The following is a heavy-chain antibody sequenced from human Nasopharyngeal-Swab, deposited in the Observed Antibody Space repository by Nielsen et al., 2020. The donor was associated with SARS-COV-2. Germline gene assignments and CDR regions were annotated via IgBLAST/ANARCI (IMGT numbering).Heavy chain of an antibody. V-gene: IGHV4-34*01. CDR1: GDPSSGYY. Sequence: SETLSLTCAIYGDPSSGYYWTWIRQPPGKGLEWIGEVNHNGSPSYNPSLKSRVIISVATSQNQLSLRLHSVTAADTAVYYCARATLRWLQVGGWGYWGQGTLVSVSS. CDR3: ARATLRWLQVGGWGY. J-gene: IGHJ4*02. D-gene: IGHD5-24*01. CDR2: VNHNGSP.